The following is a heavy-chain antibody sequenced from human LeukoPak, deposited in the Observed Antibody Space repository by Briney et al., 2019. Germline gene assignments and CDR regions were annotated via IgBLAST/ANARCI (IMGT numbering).Heavy chain of an antibody. CDR2: ISYDGSNK. CDR1: GFTFSSYA. Sequence: GGSLRLSCAASGFTFSSYAMHWVRQAPGKGLEWVAVISYDGSNKYYADSVKGRFTISRDSSKNTLYLQMNSLRAEDTAVYYCARGGPGIVVVPAANPPFDYWGQGTLVTVSS. CDR3: ARGGPGIVVVPAANPPFDY. D-gene: IGHD2-2*01. J-gene: IGHJ4*02. V-gene: IGHV3-30-3*01.